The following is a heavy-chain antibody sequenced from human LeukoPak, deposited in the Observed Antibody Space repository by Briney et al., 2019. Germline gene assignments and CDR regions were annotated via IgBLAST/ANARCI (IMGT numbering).Heavy chain of an antibody. D-gene: IGHD3-3*01. J-gene: IGHJ4*02. CDR1: GGSFSGYY. CDR2: INHSGST. CDR3: ARGPRTITIFGVVSQRTHPHDY. V-gene: IGHV4-34*01. Sequence: SETLSLTCAVYGGSFSGYYWSWIRQPPGKGLEWIGEINHSGSTNYNPSLKSRVTISVDTPKNQFPLKLSSVTAADTAVYYCARGPRTITIFGVVSQRTHPHDYWGQGTLVTVSS.